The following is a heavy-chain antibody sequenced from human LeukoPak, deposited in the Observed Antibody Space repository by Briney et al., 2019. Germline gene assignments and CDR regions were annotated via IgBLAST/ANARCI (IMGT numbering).Heavy chain of an antibody. Sequence: SVKVSCKASGGTFSSYAISWVRQAPGQGLEWMGRIIPIFGAANYAQRFQGRVSITTDESTSTAYMELSSLRSEDTAAYYCARGFYYDSSGYNYGGFDIWGQGTMVTVSS. J-gene: IGHJ3*02. D-gene: IGHD3-22*01. V-gene: IGHV1-69*05. CDR3: ARGFYYDSSGYNYGGFDI. CDR1: GGTFSSYA. CDR2: IIPIFGAA.